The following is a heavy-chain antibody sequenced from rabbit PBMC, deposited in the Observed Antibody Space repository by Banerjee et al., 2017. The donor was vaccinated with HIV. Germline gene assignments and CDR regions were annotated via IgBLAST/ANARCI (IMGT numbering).Heavy chain of an antibody. V-gene: IGHV1S47*01. CDR1: GFDFSDYG. CDR3: VRDRANIGGDYGPYYFDL. Sequence: QEQVVESGGGLVQPGGSLKLSCKASGFDFSDYGVSWVRQAPGKGLEWIGYIDPIFHNTYYASWVNGRFPISSHNAQNTLYLQLNSLTAADTATYFCVRDRANIGGDYGPYYFDLWGPGTLVTVS. J-gene: IGHJ4*01. CDR2: IDPIFHNT. D-gene: IGHD2-1*01.